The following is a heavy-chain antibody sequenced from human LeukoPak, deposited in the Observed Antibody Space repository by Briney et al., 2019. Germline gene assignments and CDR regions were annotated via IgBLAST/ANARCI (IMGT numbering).Heavy chain of an antibody. J-gene: IGHJ3*02. Sequence: GGSLRLSCAASGFTFSSYSMNWVRQAPGKGLEWVSSISSSSSYIYYADSVKGRFSISRDNAKNSLYLQMNSLRAEDTAVYYCASCIVGTSACAFDTWGQGTMVTVSS. CDR3: ASCIVGTSACAFDT. V-gene: IGHV3-21*01. D-gene: IGHD1-26*01. CDR1: GFTFSSYS. CDR2: ISSSSSYI.